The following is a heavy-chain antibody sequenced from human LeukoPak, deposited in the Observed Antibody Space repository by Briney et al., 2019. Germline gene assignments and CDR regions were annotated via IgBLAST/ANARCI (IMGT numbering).Heavy chain of an antibody. Sequence: GASVKVSCKASGYTLTSYGISWVRQAPGQGLEWMGWISAYNGNTNYAQKLQGRVTMTTDTSMSTAYMELRSLRSDDTAVYYCARDSTTLGYCSSTSCMNWFDPWGQGTLVTVSS. CDR2: ISAYNGNT. D-gene: IGHD2-2*01. CDR3: ARDSTTLGYCSSTSCMNWFDP. V-gene: IGHV1-18*04. J-gene: IGHJ5*02. CDR1: GYTLTSYG.